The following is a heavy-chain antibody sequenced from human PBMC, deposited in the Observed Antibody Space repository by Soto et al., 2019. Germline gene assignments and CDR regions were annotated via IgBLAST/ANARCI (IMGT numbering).Heavy chain of an antibody. CDR1: GGSISSGGYY. J-gene: IGHJ6*02. D-gene: IGHD3-10*01. CDR2: IYYSGST. CDR3: ARVKGPLGGGVYYYYYYGMDV. V-gene: IGHV4-31*02. Sequence: SETLSLTCTFSGGSISSGGYYLSWIRQHPGKGLEWIGYIYYSGSTYYNPSLKSRVTISVDTSKNQFSLKLSSVTAADTAVYYCARVKGPLGGGVYYYYYYGMDVWGQGTTVTVSS.